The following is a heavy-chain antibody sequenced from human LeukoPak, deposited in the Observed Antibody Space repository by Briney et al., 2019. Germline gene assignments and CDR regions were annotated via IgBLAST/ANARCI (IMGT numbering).Heavy chain of an antibody. CDR3: AKGQHYDSSGYYNWFDP. V-gene: IGHV3-23*01. Sequence: PGGSLRLSCAASGFTFSSYAMSWVRQAPGKGLEWVSAISGSGGSTYYADSVKGRFTISRDNSKNTLYLQMNSLRAEDTAVYYCAKGQHYDSSGYYNWFDPWGQGTLVTVSS. CDR1: GFTFSSYA. D-gene: IGHD3-22*01. J-gene: IGHJ5*02. CDR2: ISGSGGST.